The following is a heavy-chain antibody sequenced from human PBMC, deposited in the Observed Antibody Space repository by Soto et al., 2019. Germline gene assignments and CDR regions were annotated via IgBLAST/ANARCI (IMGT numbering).Heavy chain of an antibody. J-gene: IGHJ4*02. CDR3: ARAGTIRVYDFWSGYSTFDY. CDR2: INHSGST. V-gene: IGHV4-34*01. CDR1: GGSFSGYY. Sequence: QVQLQQWGAGLLKPSETLSLTCAVYGGSFSGYYWSWIRQPPGKGLEWVGEINHSGSTNYNPSLKRRVTISVDTSKNQFSLKLSSVTAADTAVYYCARAGTIRVYDFWSGYSTFDYWGQGTLVTVSS. D-gene: IGHD3-3*01.